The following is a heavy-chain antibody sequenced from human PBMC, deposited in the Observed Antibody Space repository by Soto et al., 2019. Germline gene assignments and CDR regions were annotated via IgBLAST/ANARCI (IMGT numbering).Heavy chain of an antibody. Sequence: QVQLQESGPGLVKPSQTLSLTCTVSGGSISSGGYFWSWVRQHPGKGLEWIGNIYYSGRTYYKPSLNSRVTISVDTSKNQFSLKLSSVTAADTAVYYCARFAREENPKVGSWYYFDYWGQGTRVTVSS. J-gene: IGHJ4*02. CDR2: IYYSGRT. D-gene: IGHD6-13*01. CDR3: ARFAREENPKVGSWYYFDY. CDR1: GGSISSGGYF. V-gene: IGHV4-31*03.